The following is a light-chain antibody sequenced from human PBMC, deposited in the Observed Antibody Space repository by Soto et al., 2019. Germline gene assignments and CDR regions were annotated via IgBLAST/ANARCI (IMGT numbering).Light chain of an antibody. CDR1: QSISSW. Sequence: DIQMTQSPSTLSASVGDRVTITCRASQSISSWLAWYQQKPGKAPKLLIYDASSLEGGVPSMFSGSGSGTEFTLNISSLQPDDFATYYCQQYNSYPLTFGGGTKVEIK. V-gene: IGKV1-5*01. J-gene: IGKJ4*01. CDR3: QQYNSYPLT. CDR2: DAS.